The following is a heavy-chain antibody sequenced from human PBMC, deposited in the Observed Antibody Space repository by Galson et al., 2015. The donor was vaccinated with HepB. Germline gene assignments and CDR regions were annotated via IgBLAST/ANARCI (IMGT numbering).Heavy chain of an antibody. D-gene: IGHD3-16*01. J-gene: IGHJ4*02. Sequence: SLRLSCAASGFTFSSYSMNWVRQAPGKGLEWVSYITSNSSYIYYADSMKGRFTISKDNTKNSLYLQMNSLRAEDTAVYYWAGGASRFDYWGQASLITASS. CDR2: ITSNSSYI. V-gene: IGHV3-21*01. CDR1: GFTFSSYS. CDR3: AGGASRFDY.